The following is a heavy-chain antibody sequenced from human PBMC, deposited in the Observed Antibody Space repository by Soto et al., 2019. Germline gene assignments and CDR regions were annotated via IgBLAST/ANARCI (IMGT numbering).Heavy chain of an antibody. CDR2: ISYDGSNK. Sequence: SLRLSCAASGFTFSSYGMHWVRQAPGKGLEWVAVISYDGSNKYYADSVKGRFTISRDNSKNTLYLQMNSLRAEDTAVYYCAKDPPYYYDSSGSFPADYWGQGTLVTVSS. V-gene: IGHV3-30*18. CDR3: AKDPPYYYDSSGSFPADY. D-gene: IGHD3-22*01. CDR1: GFTFSSYG. J-gene: IGHJ4*02.